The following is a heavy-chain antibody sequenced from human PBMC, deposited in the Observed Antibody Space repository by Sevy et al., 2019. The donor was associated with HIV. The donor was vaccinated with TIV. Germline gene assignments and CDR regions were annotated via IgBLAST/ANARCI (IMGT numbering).Heavy chain of an antibody. D-gene: IGHD6-13*01. CDR1: GFIFSDYT. CDR2: ISYDGSFT. Sequence: GGSLRLSCAASGFIFSDYTLHWVRQAPGTGLEWVAVISYDGSFTYYADSVEGRFTISRDNSKNMLFLQMNSLRHEDTAAYYCARSQSSSWHYFDYWGQGTLVTVSS. J-gene: IGHJ4*02. V-gene: IGHV3-30*04. CDR3: ARSQSSSWHYFDY.